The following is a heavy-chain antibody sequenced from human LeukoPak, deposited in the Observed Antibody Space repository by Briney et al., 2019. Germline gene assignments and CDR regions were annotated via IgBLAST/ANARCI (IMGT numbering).Heavy chain of an antibody. CDR3: ARVGTYGSGSYLSWLDY. CDR2: IYYSGST. J-gene: IGHJ4*02. Sequence: SETLSLTCTVSGGSLSSGSYYWSWIRQPPGKGLECIGYIYYSGSTNYNPSLKSRVTISVDTSKNQFSLKLSSVTAADTAVYYCARVGTYGSGSYLSWLDYWGQGTLVTVSS. D-gene: IGHD3-10*01. V-gene: IGHV4-61*01. CDR1: GGSLSSGSYY.